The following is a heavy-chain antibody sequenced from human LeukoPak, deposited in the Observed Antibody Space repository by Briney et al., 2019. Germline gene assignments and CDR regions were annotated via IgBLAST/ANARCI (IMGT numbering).Heavy chain of an antibody. CDR3: ARYLTGTATFDY. J-gene: IGHJ4*02. Sequence: SETLSLTCIVSGGSINNYYWSWIRQPPGKGLEWIGYIYYSGSTSYNPSLRSRVTISVDTSKNQFSLKLSSVTAADTAMYYCARYLTGTATFDYWGQGTLVTVSA. CDR1: GGSINNYY. V-gene: IGHV4-59*01. D-gene: IGHD1-1*01. CDR2: IYYSGST.